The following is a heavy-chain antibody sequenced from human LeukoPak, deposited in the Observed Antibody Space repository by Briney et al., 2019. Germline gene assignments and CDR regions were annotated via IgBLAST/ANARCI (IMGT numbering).Heavy chain of an antibody. CDR2: ISGSGGST. J-gene: IGHJ6*03. V-gene: IGHV3-23*01. CDR3: ARGRGYSGYDSRDYYYYYMDV. CDR1: GFTFSSYA. Sequence: PGGSLRLSCAASGFTFSSYAMSWVRQAPGKGLEWVSAISGSGGSTYYADSVKGRFTISRDNSKNTLYLQMNSLRAEDTAVYYCARGRGYSGYDSRDYYYYYMDVWGKGTTVTVSS. D-gene: IGHD5-12*01.